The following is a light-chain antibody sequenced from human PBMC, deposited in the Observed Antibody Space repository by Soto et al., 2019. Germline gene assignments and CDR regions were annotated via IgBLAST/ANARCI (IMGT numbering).Light chain of an antibody. CDR2: RNN. CDR1: SSNIGSHY. CDR3: AAWDDSRSDVV. J-gene: IGLJ2*01. Sequence: QSVLNQPPSASGTPGQRVTIYCSGSSSNIGSHYVYWYQQLPGTAPKLLIYRNNQRPSGVPDRFSGSKSGTTATLAISGLQSEDEVDYYCAAWDDSRSDVVFGGGTKRTGL. V-gene: IGLV1-47*01.